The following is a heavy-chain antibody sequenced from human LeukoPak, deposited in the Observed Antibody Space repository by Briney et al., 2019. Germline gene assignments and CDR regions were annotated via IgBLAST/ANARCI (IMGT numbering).Heavy chain of an antibody. Sequence: SETLSVTCAVSGGSISSGGYSWSWIRQPPGKGLEWIGYIYHSGSTYYNPSLKSRVTISVDRSKNQFSLKLSSVTAADTAVYYCARGVSYGSFNWFDPWGQGTLVTVSS. D-gene: IGHD5-18*01. CDR1: GGSISSGGYS. CDR2: IYHSGST. V-gene: IGHV4-30-2*01. CDR3: ARGVSYGSFNWFDP. J-gene: IGHJ5*02.